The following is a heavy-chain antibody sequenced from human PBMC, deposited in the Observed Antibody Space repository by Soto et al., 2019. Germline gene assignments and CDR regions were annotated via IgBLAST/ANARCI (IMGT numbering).Heavy chain of an antibody. J-gene: IGHJ3*01. V-gene: IGHV3-11*01. CDR3: AREGGEPAALEV. D-gene: IGHD1-26*01. Sequence: QVQLVEAGGGLVEPGWSLRLSCAASGFTFSAYYMNWIRQAPGKGLHWVSYISSSGGGTIYYADSVKGRFTISWDNAKNSLYLEMNDLSAEDTAVYCCAREGGEPAALEVWGQGTMVTVSS. CDR2: ISSSGGGTI. CDR1: GFTFSAYY.